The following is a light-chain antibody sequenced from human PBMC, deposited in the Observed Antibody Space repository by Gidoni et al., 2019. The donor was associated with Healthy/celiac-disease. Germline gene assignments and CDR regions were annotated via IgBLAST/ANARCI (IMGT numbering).Light chain of an antibody. CDR3: QQATSFPFT. CDR2: AAS. V-gene: IGKV1-12*01. J-gene: IGKJ3*01. Sequence: DIQMTQSPSSVSASVGDRVTIPCRASQGISSWLAWYQQKPGKAPKLLIYAASSLQSGVPSRISGSGSGTDFTLPIRSLHPEAFATYYCQQATSFPFTFGPGTKVDIK. CDR1: QGISSW.